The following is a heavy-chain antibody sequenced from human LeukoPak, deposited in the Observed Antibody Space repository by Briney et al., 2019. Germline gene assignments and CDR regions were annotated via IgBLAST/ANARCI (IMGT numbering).Heavy chain of an antibody. V-gene: IGHV3-7*05. D-gene: IGHD6-19*01. CDR2: IKADGSEK. CDR1: GITFGSYW. J-gene: IGHJ4*02. Sequence: PGGSLRPSCAASGITFGSYWMTWVRQAPGKGLECVDNIKADGSEKHCVDSVEGRFTISRDNAKNSLFLEMNSLRAEDTAVNYCAGGRMAVAGSYEHWGQGTLVTVSS. CDR3: AGGRMAVAGSYEH.